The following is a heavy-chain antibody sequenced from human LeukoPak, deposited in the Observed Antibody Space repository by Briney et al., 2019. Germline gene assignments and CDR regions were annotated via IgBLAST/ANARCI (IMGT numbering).Heavy chain of an antibody. CDR2: ISGSGGST. D-gene: IGHD3-3*01. J-gene: IGHJ3*02. Sequence: GGSLRLSCAASGFTFSSYAMSWVRQAPGKGLEWVSAISGSGGSTYCADSVKGRFTISRDNSKNTLYLQMNSLRAEDTAVYYCAKAYYDFWSGLGSAFDIWGQGTMVTVSS. CDR1: GFTFSSYA. CDR3: AKAYYDFWSGLGSAFDI. V-gene: IGHV3-23*01.